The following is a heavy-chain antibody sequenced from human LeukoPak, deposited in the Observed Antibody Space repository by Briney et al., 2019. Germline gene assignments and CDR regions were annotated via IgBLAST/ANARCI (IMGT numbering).Heavy chain of an antibody. J-gene: IGHJ4*02. CDR2: ISGSGGST. CDR3: AKESSSGSYYEVDY. CDR1: GFTFSSYA. Sequence: GGSLRLSCAASGFTFSSYAISWVRQAPGKGLEWVSAISGSGGSTYYADSVKGRFTISRDNSKNTLYLQMNSLRAEDTAVYYCAKESSSGSYYEVDYWGQGTLVTVSS. V-gene: IGHV3-23*01. D-gene: IGHD1-26*01.